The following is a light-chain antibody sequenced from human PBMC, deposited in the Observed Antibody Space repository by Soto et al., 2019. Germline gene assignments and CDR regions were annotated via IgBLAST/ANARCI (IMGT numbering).Light chain of an antibody. CDR1: QSVSSNY. V-gene: IGKV3-20*01. J-gene: IGKJ1*01. CDR2: GAS. CDR3: QQYGSSPPWT. Sequence: IVLTQSPGTLSLSPGERATLSCRASQSVSSNYLAWYQQKPGQAPRLLIYGASSSATGIPDRFSGRGSGTDFTLIISRLEPEDFAVYYCQQYGSSPPWTFGQGTKVEIK.